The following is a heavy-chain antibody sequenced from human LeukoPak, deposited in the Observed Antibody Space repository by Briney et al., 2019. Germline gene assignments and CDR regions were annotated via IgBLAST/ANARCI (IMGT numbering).Heavy chain of an antibody. CDR1: GGSISSSSYY. J-gene: IGHJ4*02. Sequence: SETLSLTCTVSGGSISSSSYYWGWIRQPPGKGLEWIGSIYYSGSTYYNPSLKSRVTISVDTSKNQFSLKLSSVTAADTAVYYCAREGYSSSWYRVGPYYFDYWGQGTLVTVSS. CDR2: IYYSGST. D-gene: IGHD6-13*01. CDR3: AREGYSSSWYRVGPYYFDY. V-gene: IGHV4-39*07.